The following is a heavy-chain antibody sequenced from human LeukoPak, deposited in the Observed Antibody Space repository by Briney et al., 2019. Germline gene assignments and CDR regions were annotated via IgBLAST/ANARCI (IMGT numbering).Heavy chain of an antibody. CDR1: GLTVSSSY. CDR3: VRNILFAFDI. CDR2: IYNDGST. J-gene: IGHJ3*02. Sequence: PGGSLRLSCAASGLTVSSSYMSWVRQAPGKGLEWVSIIYNDGSTYYADSMKGRFTISRDNSKNTLYLQVNSLRAEDTAMYYCVRNILFAFDIWGQGTMVTVSS. V-gene: IGHV3-53*01.